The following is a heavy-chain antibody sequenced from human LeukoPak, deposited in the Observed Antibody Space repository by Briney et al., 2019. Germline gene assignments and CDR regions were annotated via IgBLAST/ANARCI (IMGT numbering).Heavy chain of an antibody. J-gene: IGHJ6*03. D-gene: IGHD4-17*01. CDR2: IYYSGST. Sequence: SETLSLTCTVSGGSISSSSYYWGWIRQPPGKGLEWIGSIYYSGSTYYNPSLKSRVTISVDTSKNQFSLKLSSVTAADTAVYYCARTTTVTTFRYDYYYYMDVWGKGTTVTVSS. V-gene: IGHV4-39*07. CDR1: GGSISSSSYY. CDR3: ARTTTVTTFRYDYYYYMDV.